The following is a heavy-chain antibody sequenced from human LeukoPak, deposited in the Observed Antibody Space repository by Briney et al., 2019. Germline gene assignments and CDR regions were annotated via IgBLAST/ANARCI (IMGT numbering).Heavy chain of an antibody. V-gene: IGHV3-23*01. CDR1: GFTFSSYA. D-gene: IGHD4-17*01. CDR2: ISGSGGST. Sequence: GGSLRLSCAASGFTFSSYAMSCVRQAPGKGLEWVSGISGSGGSTYYGDSVKGRFTISRDNSKNTLYLQMNSLRAEDTAVYYCAKSGVTVTTRYYGMDVWGQGTTVTVSS. J-gene: IGHJ6*02. CDR3: AKSGVTVTTRYYGMDV.